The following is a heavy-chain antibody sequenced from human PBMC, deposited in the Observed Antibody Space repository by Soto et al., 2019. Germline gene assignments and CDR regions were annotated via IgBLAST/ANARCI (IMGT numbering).Heavy chain of an antibody. V-gene: IGHV4-31*03. J-gene: IGHJ4*02. CDR3: ARDRYCSSTSCYGIDY. CDR2: IYYSGST. D-gene: IGHD2-2*01. Sequence: QVQLQESGPGLVKPSQTLSLTCTVSGGSISSGGYYWSWIRQHPGKGLEWIGYIYYSGSTYYNPSLKSRVTISVDTSKNQFSLKLSSVTAADTAVYYCARDRYCSSTSCYGIDYWGQGTLVTVSS. CDR1: GGSISSGGYY.